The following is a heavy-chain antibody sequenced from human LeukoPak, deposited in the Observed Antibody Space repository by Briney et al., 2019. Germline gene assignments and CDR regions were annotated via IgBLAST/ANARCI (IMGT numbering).Heavy chain of an antibody. CDR2: IYYSGST. V-gene: IGHV4-59*01. J-gene: IGHJ4*02. Sequence: KPSETRSLTCTVSGGSISSYYWSWIRQPPGKGLEWIGYIYYSGSTNYNPSLKSRVTISVDTSKNQFSLRLSSVTAADTAVYYCARDTYYYDSSGYPVGYFDYWGQGTLVTVSS. CDR1: GGSISSYY. D-gene: IGHD3-22*01. CDR3: ARDTYYYDSSGYPVGYFDY.